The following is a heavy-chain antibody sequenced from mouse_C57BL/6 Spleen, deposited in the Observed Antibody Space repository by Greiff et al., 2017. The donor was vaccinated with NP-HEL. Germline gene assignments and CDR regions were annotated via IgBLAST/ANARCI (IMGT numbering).Heavy chain of an antibody. CDR2: IDPENGDT. Sequence: VQLKESGAELVRPGASVKLSCTASGFNIKDDYMHWVKQRPEQGLEWIGWIDPENGDTEYASKFQGKATITADTSSNTAYLQLSSLTSEDTAVYYCTGEGSYYSSYGFAYWGQGTLVTVSA. CDR3: TGEGSYYSSYGFAY. V-gene: IGHV14-4*01. CDR1: GFNIKDDY. J-gene: IGHJ3*01. D-gene: IGHD2-5*01.